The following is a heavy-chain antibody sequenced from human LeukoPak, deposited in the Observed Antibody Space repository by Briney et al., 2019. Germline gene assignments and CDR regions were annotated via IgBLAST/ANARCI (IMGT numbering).Heavy chain of an antibody. J-gene: IGHJ5*02. V-gene: IGHV3-74*01. CDR3: ARDNSPGWFVR. CDR1: GFTFSAYW. Sequence: GGSLRLSCAASGFTFSAYWMHWVRQAPGKGLLWVSRISGDGATTAYADSVKGRFTISRDNAKNPVYLQMNGLRPEDTALYYGARDNSPGWFVRWGEGSRVTVSS. CDR2: ISGDGATT.